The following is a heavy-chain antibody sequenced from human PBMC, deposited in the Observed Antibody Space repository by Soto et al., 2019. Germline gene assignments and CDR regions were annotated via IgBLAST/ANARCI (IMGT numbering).Heavy chain of an antibody. CDR2: ISSSSSTI. V-gene: IGHV3-48*01. J-gene: IGHJ4*02. D-gene: IGHD6-19*01. CDR3: ARVMYRSGLDY. Sequence: GGSLRLSCAASGFTFSSYSMNWVRQAPGKGLEWVSYISSSSSTIYYADSVKGRFTISRDNAKNSLYLQMNSLRAEDTAVYYCARVMYRSGLDYWGRGTLVTSPQ. CDR1: GFTFSSYS.